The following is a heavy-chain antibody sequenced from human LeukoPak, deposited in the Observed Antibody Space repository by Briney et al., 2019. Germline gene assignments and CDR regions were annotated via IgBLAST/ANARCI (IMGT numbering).Heavy chain of an antibody. J-gene: IGHJ6*03. Sequence: GSLRLSCATSGFTFSSYAMSWVRQAPGKGLEWIGYIYTSGSTNYNPSLKSRVTISVDTSKNQFSLKLSSVTAADTAVYYCARQGPVWRYYMDVWGKGTTVTVSS. CDR2: IYTSGST. D-gene: IGHD2-8*01. CDR3: ARQGPVWRYYMDV. V-gene: IGHV4-4*09. CDR1: GFTFSSYA.